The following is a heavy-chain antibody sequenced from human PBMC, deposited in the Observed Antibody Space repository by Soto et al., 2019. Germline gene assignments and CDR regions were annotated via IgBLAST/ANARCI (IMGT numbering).Heavy chain of an antibody. V-gene: IGHV3-9*02. D-gene: IGHD3-22*01. CDR2: ISSNSDTI. CDR3: AKDMKWGGITTIHYFDS. Sequence: EVQLVESGGGLVQPGRSLRLSCVASGFTADDYAMHWVRQAPGKGLEWVSGISSNSDTIDYADSVKGRFTISRDNAKNSLFLQMNSLRHEDTALYYCAKDMKWGGITTIHYFDSCGQGTLVTVSS. CDR1: GFTADDYA. J-gene: IGHJ4*02.